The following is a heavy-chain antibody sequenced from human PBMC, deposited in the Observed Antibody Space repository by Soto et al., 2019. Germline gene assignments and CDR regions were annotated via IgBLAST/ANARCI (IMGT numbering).Heavy chain of an antibody. D-gene: IGHD3-3*01. CDR2: IWYDGSNK. CDR1: GFTFSSYG. J-gene: IGHJ6*03. V-gene: IGHV3-33*01. CDR3: ARDGITIFGVVIRESPMDV. Sequence: GGSLRLSCAASGFTFSSYGMHWVRQAPGKGLEWVAVIWYDGSNKYYADSVKGRFTISRDNSKNTLYLQMNSLRAEDTAVYYCARDGITIFGVVIRESPMDVWGKGTTVTVSS.